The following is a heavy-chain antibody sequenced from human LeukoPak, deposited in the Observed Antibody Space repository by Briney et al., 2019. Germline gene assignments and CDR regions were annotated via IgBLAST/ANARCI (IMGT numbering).Heavy chain of an antibody. CDR1: GFTFSSYS. CDR2: ISSSSSSI. D-gene: IGHD3-22*01. J-gene: IGHJ4*01. Sequence: GGSLRLSCAASGFTFSSYSMNWVRQAPGKGLEWISYISSSSSSIYYADSVKGRFTISRDNSKNTLYLQMNGLRAEDTAVYYCAKDRLGALYYYDSSGYYRFDYWGQGTLVTVSS. CDR3: AKDRLGALYYYDSSGYYRFDY. V-gene: IGHV3-48*01.